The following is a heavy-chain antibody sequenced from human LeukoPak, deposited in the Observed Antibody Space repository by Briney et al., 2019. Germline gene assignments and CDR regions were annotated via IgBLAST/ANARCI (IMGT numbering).Heavy chain of an antibody. J-gene: IGHJ4*02. Sequence: GGSLRLSCAASGFTFSSYAMSWVRQAPGKGLEWVSAISGSGGSTNSADSVKGRFTISRDNSKNTLYLQMNSLRAEDTAIYYCAKDLTIFGVGSAFDHWGQGTLVTVSS. D-gene: IGHD3-3*01. CDR1: GFTFSSYA. CDR3: AKDLTIFGVGSAFDH. V-gene: IGHV3-23*01. CDR2: ISGSGGST.